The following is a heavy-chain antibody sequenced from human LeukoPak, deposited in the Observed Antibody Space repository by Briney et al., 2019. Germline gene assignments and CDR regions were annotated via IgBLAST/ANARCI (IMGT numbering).Heavy chain of an antibody. CDR2: ISYDGSNK. CDR3: AKVFIDMVSPTHYFDY. D-gene: IGHD3-10*01. Sequence: GGSLRLSCAASGFTFSRYGMHWVHQAPGKGLEWVAVISYDGSNKYYADSVKGRFTISRDNFKNAVYLQMNSLRAEDTAVYYCAKVFIDMVSPTHYFDYWGQGTLVTVSS. V-gene: IGHV3-30*18. J-gene: IGHJ4*02. CDR1: GFTFSRYG.